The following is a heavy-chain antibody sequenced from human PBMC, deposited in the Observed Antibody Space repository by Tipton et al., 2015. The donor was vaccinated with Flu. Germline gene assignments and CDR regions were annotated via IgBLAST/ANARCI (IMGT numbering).Heavy chain of an antibody. D-gene: IGHD2-15*01. CDR1: GYIFSDYY. CDR2: INPKSDGT. CDR3: ARDRCSGASCYFDF. Sequence: QVQLVQSGAEVKKPGASVKVSCRASGYIFSDYYMQWVRQAPGQGLAWMGWINPKSDGTTYAQKFHGRVTMTRDTSISTAYMELSSLRPDDTAVYYCARDRCSGASCYFDFWGQGTLVTVSS. J-gene: IGHJ4*02. V-gene: IGHV1-2*02.